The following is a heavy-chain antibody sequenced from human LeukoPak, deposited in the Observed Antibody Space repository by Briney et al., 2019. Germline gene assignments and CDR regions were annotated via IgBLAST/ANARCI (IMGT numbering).Heavy chain of an antibody. J-gene: IGHJ4*02. CDR3: ARGAYYDFWSGYQWFDY. V-gene: IGHV4-39*07. Sequence: SETLSLTCTVSGGSISSSSYYWGWIRQPPGKGLEWIGSIYYSGSTYYNPSLKSRVTISVDTSKNQFSLKLSSVTAADTAVYYCARGAYYDFWSGYQWFDYWGQGTLVTVSS. CDR1: GGSISSSSYY. D-gene: IGHD3-3*01. CDR2: IYYSGST.